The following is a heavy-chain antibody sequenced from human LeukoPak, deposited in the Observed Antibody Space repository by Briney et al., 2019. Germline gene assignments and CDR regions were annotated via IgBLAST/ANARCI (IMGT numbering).Heavy chain of an antibody. J-gene: IGHJ4*02. CDR2: FVPGVGVS. CDR1: GGSFSTYP. Sequence: GSSVKVSCKASGGSFSTYPVTWVRQAPGHGLEWMGRFVPGVGVSTYAQKFKGRVTFTADASTTTSFMEVASLKSDDTGVYFCARGQSSANDRKGRTGLDSWGQGTLVTVSS. V-gene: IGHV1-69*02. CDR3: ARGQSSANDRKGRTGLDS. D-gene: IGHD2-2*01.